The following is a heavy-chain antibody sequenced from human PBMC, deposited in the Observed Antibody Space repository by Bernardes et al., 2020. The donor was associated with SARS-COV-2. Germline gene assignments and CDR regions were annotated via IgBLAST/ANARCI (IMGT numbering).Heavy chain of an antibody. CDR2: INPNSGGT. D-gene: IGHD6-6*01. CDR3: ARDFGGDSSSYYYGMDV. J-gene: IGHJ6*02. V-gene: IGHV1-2*04. Sequence: ASVKVSCKASGYTFTGYYMHWVRQAPGQGLEWMGWINPNSGGTNYAQKFQGWVTMTRDTSISTAYMELSRLRSDDTAVYYCARDFGGDSSSYYYGMDVWGQGTTVTVSS. CDR1: GYTFTGYY.